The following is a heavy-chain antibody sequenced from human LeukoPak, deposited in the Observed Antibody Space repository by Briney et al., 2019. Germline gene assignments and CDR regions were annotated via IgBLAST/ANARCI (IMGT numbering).Heavy chain of an antibody. D-gene: IGHD6-13*01. CDR1: GFIFSNYW. V-gene: IGHV3-7*01. CDR3: ASYGIGVAGVDY. J-gene: IGHJ4*02. Sequence: GGSLRLSCVGSGFIFSNYWMTWVRQAPGKGLEWVANIKQDGTEKNYVDSVKGRFTISRDNAENSLFLQMNSLRAEDSAVYYCASYGIGVAGVDYWGQGTLVTVSS. CDR2: IKQDGTEK.